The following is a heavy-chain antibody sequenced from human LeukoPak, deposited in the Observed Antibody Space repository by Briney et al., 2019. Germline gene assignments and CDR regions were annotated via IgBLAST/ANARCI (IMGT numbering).Heavy chain of an antibody. Sequence: SETLSLTCTVSGAYFTNYYWSFIRQPPGKGLEWIGFSSYNGNTNYNPSLKSRVTISVDMSKNQFSLRLKSVTAADTAVYYCARGYCSGGSCYSYYYYNYMDVWGKGTTVTVSS. J-gene: IGHJ6*03. CDR2: SSYNGNT. CDR1: GAYFTNYY. V-gene: IGHV4-59*12. D-gene: IGHD2-15*01. CDR3: ARGYCSGGSCYSYYYYNYMDV.